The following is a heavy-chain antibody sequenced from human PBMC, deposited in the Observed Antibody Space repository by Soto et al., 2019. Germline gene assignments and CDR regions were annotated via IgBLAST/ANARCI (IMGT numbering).Heavy chain of an antibody. CDR1: GFTFSSYA. V-gene: IGHV3-23*01. Sequence: PGGSLRLSCAASGFTFSSYAMSWVRQAPGKGLEWVSVIAGSGGTTYYADSVKGRFTISRDNSKNTLYLQMNSLRAEDTAVYYCAKRPTYSNNWYCFDYWGQGTLVTVSS. CDR2: IAGSGGTT. J-gene: IGHJ4*02. CDR3: AKRPTYSNNWYCFDY. D-gene: IGHD6-13*01.